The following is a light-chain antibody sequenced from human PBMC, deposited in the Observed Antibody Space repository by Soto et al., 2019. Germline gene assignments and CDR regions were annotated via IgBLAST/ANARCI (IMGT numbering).Light chain of an antibody. CDR3: NSYTSSSTLV. CDR2: DVS. Sequence: QSVLTQPASVSGSPGQSITISCTGTSSDVGSYNYVSWYQQHPGKAPKLMIYDVSNRPSGVSNRFSGSKSGNTASLTISGLQAEDEAEYYCNSYTSSSTLVFGTGTKVPVL. J-gene: IGLJ1*01. V-gene: IGLV2-14*03. CDR1: SSDVGSYNY.